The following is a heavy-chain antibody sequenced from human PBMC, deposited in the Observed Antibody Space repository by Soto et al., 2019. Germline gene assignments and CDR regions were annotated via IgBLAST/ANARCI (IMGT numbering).Heavy chain of an antibody. CDR1: GGSISSYY. V-gene: IGHV4-59*01. J-gene: IGHJ4*02. CDR3: ARMTFDDYFDY. Sequence: QVQLQESGPGLVKPSETLSLTCTVSGGSISSYYWSWIRQPPGKGLEWIGYIYYSGSTNYNPSLKSRVTISVDTSKNQCSLKLSSVTAADTAVYYCARMTFDDYFDYWGQGTLVTVSS. CDR2: IYYSGST. D-gene: IGHD2-21*02.